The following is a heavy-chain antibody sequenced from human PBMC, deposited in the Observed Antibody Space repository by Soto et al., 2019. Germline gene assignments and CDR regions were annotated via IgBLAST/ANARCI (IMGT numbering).Heavy chain of an antibody. D-gene: IGHD6-6*01. CDR1: GFTFYNYG. CDR2: ISSDGADK. V-gene: IGHV3-30*18. CDR3: AKGSMSLHPFLDH. Sequence: QVQLVESGGGVVQPGRSLRLSCAASGFTFYNYGMHWDRQAPGKGLEWVTTISSDGADKYYADSVKGRFTISRDNSKNTLDLQMNGLRAEYRVIYFCAKGSMSLHPFLDHWGQGNLVTVSS. J-gene: IGHJ4*02.